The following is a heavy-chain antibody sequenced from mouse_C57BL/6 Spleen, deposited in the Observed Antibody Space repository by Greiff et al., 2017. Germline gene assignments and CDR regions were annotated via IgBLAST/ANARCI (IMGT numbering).Heavy chain of an antibody. CDR1: GYTFTGYW. D-gene: IGHD4-1*01. CDR3: ARPLGRGYYAMDY. V-gene: IGHV1-9*01. J-gene: IGHJ4*01. CDR2: ILPGRGST. Sequence: QVQLKQSGAELMKPGASVKISCKATGYTFTGYWIEWVKQRPGHGLEWIGEILPGRGSTNYNGKFKGKATFTADTSSNTAYMQLSSLTTEDSAIYYCARPLGRGYYAMDYWGQVTSVTVSS.